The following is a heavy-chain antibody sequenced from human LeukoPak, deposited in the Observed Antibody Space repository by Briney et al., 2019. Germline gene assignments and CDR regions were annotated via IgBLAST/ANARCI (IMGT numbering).Heavy chain of an antibody. CDR2: INHSGST. Sequence: SETLSLTCAVYGGSFSGYYWSWIRQPPGKGLEWIGEINHSGSTNYNPSLKSRVTISVDTSKNQFSLKLSSVTAADTAVYYCARVRREWQDYYYYYMDVWGKGTTVTISS. CDR1: GGSFSGYY. D-gene: IGHD3-3*01. CDR3: ARVRREWQDYYYYYMDV. V-gene: IGHV4-34*01. J-gene: IGHJ6*03.